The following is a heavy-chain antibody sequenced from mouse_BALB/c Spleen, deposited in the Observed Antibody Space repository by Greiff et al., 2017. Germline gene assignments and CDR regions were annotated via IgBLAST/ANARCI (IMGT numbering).Heavy chain of an antibody. CDR2: ISDGGSYT. Sequence: EVKVEESGGGLVKPGGSLKLSCAASGFTFSDYYMYWVRQTPEKRLEWVATISDGGSYTYYPDSVKGRFTISRDNAKNNLYLQMSSLKSEDTAMYYCARDWGYAMDYWGQGTSVTVSS. CDR1: GFTFSDYY. CDR3: ARDWGYAMDY. D-gene: IGHD4-1*01. J-gene: IGHJ4*01. V-gene: IGHV5-4*02.